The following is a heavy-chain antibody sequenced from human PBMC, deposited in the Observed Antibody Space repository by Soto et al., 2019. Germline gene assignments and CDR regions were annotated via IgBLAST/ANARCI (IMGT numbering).Heavy chain of an antibody. J-gene: IGHJ3*02. CDR2: IRTSDDAT. CDR1: GFAFTNSV. Sequence: VQLLESGGGLVQPGGPLSLSCAASGFAFTNSVMPWVRQAPGQGLEGVSTIRTSDDATHYADSVKGRFTISKDRSKNMIYLQLNSLRAEDTAVYYCAKEGYSSGVAGAFDIWGQGTTVTVSS. D-gene: IGHD2-15*01. V-gene: IGHV3-23*01. CDR3: AKEGYSSGVAGAFDI.